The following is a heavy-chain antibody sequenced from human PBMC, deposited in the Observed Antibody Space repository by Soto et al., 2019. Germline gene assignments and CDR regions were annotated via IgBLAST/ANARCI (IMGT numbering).Heavy chain of an antibody. CDR2: IRNKANSYTT. CDR1: GFTFSDHY. J-gene: IGHJ4*02. Sequence: EVQLVESGGNLVQPGGSLRLSCAASGFTFSDHYMDWLRQAPGKGLEWGGRIRNKANSYTTNYAASVKGRLTISRDDEKNSPYLRVNGLKTEETAVYYCTRVKLLGFGVDPRTSERASDYWGQGALVTVSS. V-gene: IGHV3-72*01. D-gene: IGHD3-10*01. CDR3: TRVKLLGFGVDPRTSERASDY.